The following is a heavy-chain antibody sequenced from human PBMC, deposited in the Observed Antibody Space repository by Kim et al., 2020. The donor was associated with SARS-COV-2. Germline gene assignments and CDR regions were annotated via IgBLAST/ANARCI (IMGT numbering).Heavy chain of an antibody. CDR2: INSNGGRT. V-gene: IGHV1-46*01. J-gene: IGHJ4*02. CDR1: GYTFIDYY. CDR3: ARDERAVAGSYYLDI. D-gene: IGHD6-19*01. Sequence: ASVKVSCKASGYTFIDYYMHWVRQAPGQGLEWMGVINSNGGRTNYAQKFQGRVTLTRDTSTSTIYMEMSGLRFDDTAVYYCARDERAVAGSYYLDIWGPGTLVTVSS.